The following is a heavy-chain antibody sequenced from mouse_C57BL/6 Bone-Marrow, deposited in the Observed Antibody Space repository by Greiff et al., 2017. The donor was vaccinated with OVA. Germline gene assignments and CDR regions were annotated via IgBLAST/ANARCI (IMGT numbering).Heavy chain of an antibody. CDR2: IYPSDSET. Sequence: QVQLQQPGAELVRPGSSVKLSCKASGYTFTSYWMDWVKQRPGQGLEWIGNIYPSDSETHYNQKFKDKATLTVDKSSSTAHMQLSSLTSEDSAVYYCARDSSGYLFAYWGQGTLVTVSA. V-gene: IGHV1-61*01. CDR3: ARDSSGYLFAY. J-gene: IGHJ3*01. CDR1: GYTFTSYW. D-gene: IGHD3-2*02.